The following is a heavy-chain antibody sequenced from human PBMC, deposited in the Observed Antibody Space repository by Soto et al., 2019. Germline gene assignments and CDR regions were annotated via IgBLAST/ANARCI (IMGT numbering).Heavy chain of an antibody. D-gene: IGHD6-13*01. V-gene: IGHV3-43D*04. Sequence: GGSLRLSCAASGFTFDDYAMHWVRQAPGKGLEWVPLISWDGGSTYYADSVKGRFTISRDNSKNSLYLQMNSLRAEDTALYYCAKDVSSSPPYGMDVWGQGTTVTVSS. CDR1: GFTFDDYA. CDR2: ISWDGGST. CDR3: AKDVSSSPPYGMDV. J-gene: IGHJ6*02.